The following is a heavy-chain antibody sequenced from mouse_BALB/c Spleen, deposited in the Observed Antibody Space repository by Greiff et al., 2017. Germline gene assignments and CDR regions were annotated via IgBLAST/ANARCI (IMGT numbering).Heavy chain of an antibody. Sequence: EVQLQESGPGLVKPSQSLSLTCSVTGYSITSGYYWNWIRQFPGNKLEWMGYISYDGSNNYNPSLKNRISITRDTSKNQFFLKLNSVTTEDTATYYCAREGVRRAWFAYWGQGTLVTVSA. V-gene: IGHV3-6*02. CDR1: GYSITSGYY. CDR2: ISYDGSN. D-gene: IGHD2-14*01. CDR3: AREGVRRAWFAY. J-gene: IGHJ3*01.